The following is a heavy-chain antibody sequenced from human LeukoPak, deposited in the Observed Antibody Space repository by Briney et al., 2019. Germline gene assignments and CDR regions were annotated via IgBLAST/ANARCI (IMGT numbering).Heavy chain of an antibody. V-gene: IGHV3-30*18. Sequence: GGSLRLSCAASGFTFSSYGMHWVRQAPSKGLEWVAVTSYDGSNKYYADSVKGRFTISRDNSKNTLYLQMNSLRAEDTAVYYCAKDGTYYPDYWGQGTLVTVSS. J-gene: IGHJ4*02. D-gene: IGHD3-10*01. CDR1: GFTFSSYG. CDR2: TSYDGSNK. CDR3: AKDGTYYPDY.